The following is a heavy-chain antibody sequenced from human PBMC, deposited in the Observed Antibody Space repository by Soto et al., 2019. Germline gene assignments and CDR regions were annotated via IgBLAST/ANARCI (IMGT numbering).Heavy chain of an antibody. CDR2: IDYSGST. V-gene: IGHV4-59*08. CDR3: ARHRTGLDS. CDR1: GGSISSNY. D-gene: IGHD3-9*01. J-gene: IGHJ4*02. Sequence: QVQLQESGPGLVKPSETLSLTCTVSGGSISSNYWSWIRQPPGKGLEYIGYIDYSGSTHYKASPKSQVTISLETSKNQFTLTVSSVTAADTAVYFCARHRTGLDSWGQGTLVTVSS.